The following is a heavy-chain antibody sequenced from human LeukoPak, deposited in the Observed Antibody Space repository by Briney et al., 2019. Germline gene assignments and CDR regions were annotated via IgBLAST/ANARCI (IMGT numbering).Heavy chain of an antibody. CDR1: GGSISSYY. Sequence: SETLSLTCTVSGGSISSYYWSWIRQPAGKGLEWIGRIYTSGSTNYNPSLKSRVTMSVDTSKNQFSLKLSSVTAADTAVYYCARDMEVVVVPAAMVGWFDPWGQGTLVTVSS. D-gene: IGHD2-2*01. J-gene: IGHJ5*02. CDR3: ARDMEVVVVPAAMVGWFDP. CDR2: IYTSGST. V-gene: IGHV4-4*07.